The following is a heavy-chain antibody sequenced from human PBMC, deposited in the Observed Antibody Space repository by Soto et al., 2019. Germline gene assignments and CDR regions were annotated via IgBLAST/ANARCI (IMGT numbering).Heavy chain of an antibody. CDR2: ISSTSDK. V-gene: IGHV3-48*02. Sequence: GGSPRPPFSASGFTLNTQNNNWVRQAPGKGLEWVSDISSTSDKYYADSVKGRFSISRDNAKNSVYLQMNSLTDEDTAVYYCARDGTGNFDYWGQGTLVTVSS. CDR3: ARDGTGNFDY. J-gene: IGHJ4*02. CDR1: GFTLNTQN. D-gene: IGHD1-1*01.